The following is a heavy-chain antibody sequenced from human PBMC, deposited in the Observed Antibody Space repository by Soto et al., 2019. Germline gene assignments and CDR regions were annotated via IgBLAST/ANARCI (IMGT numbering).Heavy chain of an antibody. V-gene: IGHV2-70*04. CDR3: ARISSRYSSSYFDY. J-gene: IGHJ4*02. CDR1: GFSLSTSGMR. CDR2: IDWDDDK. Sequence: SGPTLVNPTQTLTLTCTFSGFSLSTSGMRVSWIRQPPGKALEWLARIDWDDDKFYSTSLKTRLTISKDTSKNQVVLTMTNMDPVDTATYYCARISSRYSSSYFDYWGQGTLVTVSS. D-gene: IGHD6-13*01.